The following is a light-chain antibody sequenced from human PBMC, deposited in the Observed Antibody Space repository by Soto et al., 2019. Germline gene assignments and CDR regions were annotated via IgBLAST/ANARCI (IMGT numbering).Light chain of an antibody. J-gene: IGLJ2*01. CDR3: QTWGSGIPVV. CDR2: LNSDGSH. Sequence: QSVLTQSPSASASLGASVKLTCTLSSGHSSYAIAWHQQQPEKGPRYLMKLNSDGSHSKGDGIPDRFSGSSSGAGRYLTISSLQSEDEADYYCQTWGSGIPVVFGGGTKLTVL. CDR1: SGHSSYA. V-gene: IGLV4-69*01.